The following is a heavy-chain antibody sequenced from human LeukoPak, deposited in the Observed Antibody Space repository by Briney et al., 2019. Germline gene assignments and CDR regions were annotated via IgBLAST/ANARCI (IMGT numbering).Heavy chain of an antibody. Sequence: PSETLSLTCAVSGGSISSGGYSWSWIRQPPGKGLEWIGYIYHSGSTYYNPSLKSRVTISVDRSKNQFSLKLSSVTAADTAVYYCARGLGYCSSTSCSLYYYYYYMDVWGKGTTVTVSS. CDR2: IYHSGST. D-gene: IGHD2-2*01. V-gene: IGHV4-30-2*01. CDR3: ARGLGYCSSTSCSLYYYYYYMDV. J-gene: IGHJ6*03. CDR1: GGSISSGGYS.